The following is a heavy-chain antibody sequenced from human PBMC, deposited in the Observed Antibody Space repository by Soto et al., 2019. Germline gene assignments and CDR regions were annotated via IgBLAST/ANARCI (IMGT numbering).Heavy chain of an antibody. CDR3: ARSRYTSGWWTPPFDY. CDR1: GGSISSYY. Sequence: SETLSLTCTVSGGSISSYYWSWIRQPPGKGLEWIGYIYYSGSTNYNPSLKSRVTISVDTSKNQFSLKLSSVTAADTAVYYCARSRYTSGWWTPPFDYWGQGTLVTAPQ. J-gene: IGHJ4*02. V-gene: IGHV4-59*08. CDR2: IYYSGST. D-gene: IGHD6-19*01.